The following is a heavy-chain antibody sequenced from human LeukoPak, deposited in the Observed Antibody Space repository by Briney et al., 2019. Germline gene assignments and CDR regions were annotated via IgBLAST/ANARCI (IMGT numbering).Heavy chain of an antibody. CDR2: IYYSGST. Sequence: PSETLSLTCTVSGGSISSYYWSWIRQPPGKGLEWIGYIYYSGSTNYNPSLKSRVTISVDTSKNQFSLKLSSVTAADTAVYYCARAGYYDFWSGYPNWFDPWGQGTLVTVYS. D-gene: IGHD3-3*01. CDR1: GGSISSYY. J-gene: IGHJ5*02. V-gene: IGHV4-59*01. CDR3: ARAGYYDFWSGYPNWFDP.